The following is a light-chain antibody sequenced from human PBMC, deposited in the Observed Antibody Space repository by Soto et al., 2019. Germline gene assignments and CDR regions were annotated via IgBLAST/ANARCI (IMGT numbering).Light chain of an antibody. CDR1: QSVITY. Sequence: VLTQSPATLSLSPGERATLSCRASQSVITYIAWYQQKPSQVPRFLIYEASKRAIVVLARFSGSVFGTDFTLTISSLEPEDFAVYFCQQRERTFGQGTKV. V-gene: IGKV3-11*01. CDR2: EAS. J-gene: IGKJ1*01. CDR3: QQRERT.